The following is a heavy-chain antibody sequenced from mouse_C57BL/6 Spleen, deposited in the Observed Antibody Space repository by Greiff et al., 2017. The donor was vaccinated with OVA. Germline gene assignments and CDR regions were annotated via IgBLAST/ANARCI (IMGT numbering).Heavy chain of an antibody. J-gene: IGHJ2*01. CDR1: GFTFTDYY. CDR2: IRNKANGYTT. Sequence: EVHLVESGGGLVQPGGSLSLSCAASGFTFTDYYMSWVRQPPGKALEWLGFIRNKANGYTTEYSASVKGRFTISRDNSQSILYLQMNALRAEDSATYYCASSHYYGLYFDYWGQGTTLTVSS. V-gene: IGHV7-3*01. D-gene: IGHD1-2*01. CDR3: ASSHYYGLYFDY.